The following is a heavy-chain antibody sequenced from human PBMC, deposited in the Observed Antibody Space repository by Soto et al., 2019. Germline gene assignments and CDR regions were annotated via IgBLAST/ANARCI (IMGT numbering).Heavy chain of an antibody. Sequence: ASVKVSCKASGYTFINYYMHWVRPAPGQGLEWMGIINPNGGSTTYAQKFQGRVTLTRDTSTNTVNMELSSLRSEDTAVYYCAREKWLVRRNDPFDIWGQGTMVTVSS. CDR3: AREKWLVRRNDPFDI. CDR2: INPNGGST. CDR1: GYTFINYY. V-gene: IGHV1-46*01. J-gene: IGHJ3*02. D-gene: IGHD6-19*01.